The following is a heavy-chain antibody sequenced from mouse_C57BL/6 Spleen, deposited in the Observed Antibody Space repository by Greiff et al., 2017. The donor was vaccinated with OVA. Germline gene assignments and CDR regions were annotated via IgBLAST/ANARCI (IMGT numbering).Heavy chain of an antibody. J-gene: IGHJ4*01. CDR2: IYPGSGST. V-gene: IGHV1-55*01. D-gene: IGHD4-1*01. Sequence: VQLQQPGAELVKPGASVKMSCKASGYTFTSYWITWVKQRPGQGLEWIGDIYPGSGSTNYNEKFKSKATLTVDTSYSTAYMQLSSLTSEDSAVYYCARSWDHYAMDYWGQGTSVTVSS. CDR3: ARSWDHYAMDY. CDR1: GYTFTSYW.